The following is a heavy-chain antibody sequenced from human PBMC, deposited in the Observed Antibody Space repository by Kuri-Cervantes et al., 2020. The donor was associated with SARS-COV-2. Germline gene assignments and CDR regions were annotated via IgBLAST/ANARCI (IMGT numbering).Heavy chain of an antibody. J-gene: IGHJ4*02. CDR1: GYTFTSYG. D-gene: IGHD6-6*01. Sequence: ASVKVSCKASGYTFTSYGISWVRQAPGQGLEWMGWISPNSGGTNYAQKFQGRVTMTRDTSISTAYMELSRLRSDDTAVYYCARFSSSSVGGYFDYWGQGTLVTVSS. CDR2: ISPNSGGT. V-gene: IGHV1-2*02. CDR3: ARFSSSSVGGYFDY.